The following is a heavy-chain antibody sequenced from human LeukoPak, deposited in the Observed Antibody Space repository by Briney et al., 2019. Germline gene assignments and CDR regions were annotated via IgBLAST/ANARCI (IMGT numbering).Heavy chain of an antibody. CDR3: ATSTAAAGTD. D-gene: IGHD6-13*01. CDR1: GFTFSSYS. J-gene: IGHJ4*02. V-gene: IGHV3-21*04. Sequence: PGGSLRLSCAASGFTFSSYSMNWVRQAPGKGLEWVSSISSSSSYVYYADSVKGRFTISRDNAKNSLYLQMNSLRAEDTAIYYCATSTAAAGTDWGQGTLVTVSS. CDR2: ISSSSSYV.